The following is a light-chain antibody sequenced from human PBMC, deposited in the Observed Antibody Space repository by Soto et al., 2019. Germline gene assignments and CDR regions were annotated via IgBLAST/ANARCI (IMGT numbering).Light chain of an antibody. J-gene: IGLJ2*01. CDR3: QSYDSGLGGYVI. V-gene: IGLV2-14*03. CDR2: DNS. Sequence: QSALAQPASVSGSPGQSVTISCTGTSSDVGAYNSVSWYQQRPGTAPRLLIYDNSHRPSGVPDRFSGSKSGTSASLAITGLQAEDEADYYCQSYDSGLGGYVIFGGGTKLTVL. CDR1: SSDVGAYNS.